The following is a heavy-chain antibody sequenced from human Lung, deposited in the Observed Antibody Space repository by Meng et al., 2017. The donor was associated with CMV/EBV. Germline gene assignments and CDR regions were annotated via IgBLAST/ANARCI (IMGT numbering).Heavy chain of an antibody. V-gene: IGHV1-8*01. CDR2: MNPNSGNT. Sequence: SVXVSXXASGYTFTSYDINLVRQATGQGLEWMGWMNPNSGNTGYAQKFQGRVTMTRNTSITTAYMELSSLRSEDTAVYFCARACSITSCSDFDYWGQGKXVTVSS. CDR1: GYTFTSYD. J-gene: IGHJ4*02. CDR3: ARACSITSCSDFDY. D-gene: IGHD2-2*01.